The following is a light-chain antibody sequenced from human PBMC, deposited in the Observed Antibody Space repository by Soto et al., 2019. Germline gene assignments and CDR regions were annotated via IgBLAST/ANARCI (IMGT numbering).Light chain of an antibody. V-gene: IGLV2-14*01. J-gene: IGLJ1*01. Sequence: QSALTQPASVSGSPGQSITISCTGASGDIGTFAFVSWYRRHPDKAPQLLIYDVTSRPSGVSARFSGSRSGDTASLTISGLQAEDEADYYCTSYTFTDAPLYVFGSGTKLTVL. CDR1: SGDIGTFAF. CDR2: DVT. CDR3: TSYTFTDAPLYV.